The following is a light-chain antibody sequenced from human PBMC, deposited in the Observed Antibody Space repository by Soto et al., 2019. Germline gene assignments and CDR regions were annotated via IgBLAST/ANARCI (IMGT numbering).Light chain of an antibody. CDR3: QQYENLPT. CDR1: QSISSW. CDR2: DAS. J-gene: IGKJ5*01. V-gene: IGKV1-5*01. Sequence: IQMTQSPSTLSASVGDRATITCRASQSISSWLAWYQQKPGKAPKLLIYDASSLESGVPSRFSGSGSGTEFTLTISSLQPDDFATYYCQQYENLPTVCQGTRLAIK.